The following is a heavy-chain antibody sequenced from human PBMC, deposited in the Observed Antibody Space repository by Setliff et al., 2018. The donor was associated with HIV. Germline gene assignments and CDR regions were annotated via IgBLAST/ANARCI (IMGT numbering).Heavy chain of an antibody. J-gene: IGHJ4*02. CDR3: AKGFRPVDTALVSGPTY. CDR2: ISGSGRGT. Sequence: GGSLRLSCAASGFTFSDYAMSWVRQAPGKGLEWVSAISGSGRGTYYADSVKGRFTISRDNSQNTLYLQMNSLRADDTAIYYCAKGFRPVDTALVSGPTYWGQGIRVTVSS. CDR1: GFTFSDYA. D-gene: IGHD5-18*01. V-gene: IGHV3-23*01.